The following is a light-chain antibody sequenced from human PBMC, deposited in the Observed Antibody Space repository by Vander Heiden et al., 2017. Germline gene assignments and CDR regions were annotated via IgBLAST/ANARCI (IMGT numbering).Light chain of an antibody. V-gene: IGLV1-44*01. J-gene: IGLJ2*01. CDR2: TND. CDR1: SANIGTNF. CDR3: ETSDDSINHLV. Sequence: QSVLTQPPSASGTPGQRVTISCSGSSANIGTNFVSWYQQVQATAPKLVMVTNDLRPSGVPGRLLWYTAGTYASPETSGLQSEEEADDYWETSDDSINHLVFGGGTKLTVL.